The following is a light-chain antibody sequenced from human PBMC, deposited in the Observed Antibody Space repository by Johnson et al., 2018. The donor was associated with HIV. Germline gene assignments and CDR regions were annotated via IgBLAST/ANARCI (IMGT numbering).Light chain of an antibody. Sequence: QPVLTQPPSVSAAPGQKVTISCSGSSSNIGNNYVSWYQQVPGTAPKLLIYDHNKRPSGIPDRFSASKSGTSDTLGITGLQTGDEADYYCGTWDSSLSAYVFGTGTKVTVL. V-gene: IGLV1-51*01. CDR2: DHN. CDR3: GTWDSSLSAYV. CDR1: SSNIGNNY. J-gene: IGLJ1*01.